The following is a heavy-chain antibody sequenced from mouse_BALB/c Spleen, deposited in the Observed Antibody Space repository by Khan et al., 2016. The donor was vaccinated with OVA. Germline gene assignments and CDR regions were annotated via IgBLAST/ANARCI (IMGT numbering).Heavy chain of an antibody. V-gene: IGHV9-3-1*01. J-gene: IGHJ4*01. CDR3: ARVGYNGTMDC. CDR2: INTYTGEP. CDR1: GFTFTKYG. D-gene: IGHD2-14*01. Sequence: QVQLQQSGPELKKPGETVQISCKASGFTFTKYGMNWVKQAPGKGLKWMGWINTYTGEPTFADDFKGRFALSLETSASTAYLQINSLKNEDTATYCCARVGYNGTMDCWGQGTSVTVSS.